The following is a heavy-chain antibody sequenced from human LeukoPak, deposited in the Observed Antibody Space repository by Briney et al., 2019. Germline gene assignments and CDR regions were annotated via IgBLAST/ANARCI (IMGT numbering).Heavy chain of an antibody. CDR1: GFTFSSYA. Sequence: LAGGSLRLSCAASGFTFSSYAMSWVRQAPGKGLEWVSAISGSGGSTYYADSVKGRFTISRDNSKNTLYLQMNSLRAEDTAVHYCAKDGEWLRFRYWYFDLWGRGTLVTVSS. CDR2: ISGSGGST. CDR3: AKDGEWLRFRYWYFDL. D-gene: IGHD5-12*01. J-gene: IGHJ2*01. V-gene: IGHV3-23*01.